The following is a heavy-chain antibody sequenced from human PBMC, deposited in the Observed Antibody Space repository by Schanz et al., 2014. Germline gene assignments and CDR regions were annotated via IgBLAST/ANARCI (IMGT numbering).Heavy chain of an antibody. V-gene: IGHV3-23*04. CDR2: ISGSGGST. J-gene: IGHJ4*02. CDR1: GFTFSNYA. Sequence: VQLVESGGGVVQPGRSRRLSCAASGFTFSNYAMSWVRQAPGKGLEWVSGISGSGGSTYDADSVKGRFTISRDNSKNTLYLQVNSLRAEDTAVYYCAKHVRSLTGNDYWGQGTLXTVSA. CDR3: AKHVRSLTGNDY. D-gene: IGHD3-9*01.